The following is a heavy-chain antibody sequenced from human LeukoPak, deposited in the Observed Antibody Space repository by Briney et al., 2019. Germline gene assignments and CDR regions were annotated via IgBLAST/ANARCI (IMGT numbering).Heavy chain of an antibody. Sequence: GGSLRLSCVVSGFTFEDYGINWVRQAPGKGLEWVSNINWNGGNTGYGDSVKGRFTISRDNAKNSVFLQMHSLRDDDTALYFCARDMLLGDAFDIWGQGTMVIVSS. D-gene: IGHD3-10*02. CDR2: INWNGGNT. V-gene: IGHV3-20*04. CDR1: GFTFEDYG. J-gene: IGHJ3*02. CDR3: ARDMLLGDAFDI.